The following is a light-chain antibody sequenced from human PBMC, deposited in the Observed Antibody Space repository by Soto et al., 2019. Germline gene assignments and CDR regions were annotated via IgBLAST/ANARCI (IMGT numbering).Light chain of an antibody. CDR2: AAS. J-gene: IGKJ1*01. CDR3: QQSYNTPRT. CDR1: QSISTN. V-gene: IGKV1-39*01. Sequence: DIQMTQSPSSLSASVGDRVTITCRASQSISTNLNWYQQKPGNAPNLLIYAASVLHSGVPSRFSGSGSGTDFTLTISSLQPEDFASYYCQQSYNTPRTFGQGTKVEIK.